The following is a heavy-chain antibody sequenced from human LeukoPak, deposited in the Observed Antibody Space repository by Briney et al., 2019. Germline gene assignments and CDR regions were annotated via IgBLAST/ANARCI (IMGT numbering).Heavy chain of an antibody. CDR1: GFTFDDYA. CDR3: ARGDRQDNYYDSSGYWNNWFDP. D-gene: IGHD3-22*01. CDR2: ISWDGGST. Sequence: GGSLRLSCAASGFTFDDYAMHWVRQAPGKGLEWVSLISWDGGSTYYADSVKGRFTISRDNSKNSLYLQMNSLRAEDTALYYCARGDRQDNYYDSSGYWNNWFDPWGQGTLVTVSS. V-gene: IGHV3-43D*03. J-gene: IGHJ5*02.